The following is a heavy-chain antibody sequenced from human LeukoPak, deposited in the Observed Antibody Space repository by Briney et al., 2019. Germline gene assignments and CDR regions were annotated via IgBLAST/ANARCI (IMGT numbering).Heavy chain of an antibody. J-gene: IGHJ4*02. CDR2: ISGSGGST. D-gene: IGHD3-10*01. CDR3: AREVTGSYSY. Sequence: GGSLRLSCAASGFTFSSYAMSWVRQAPGKGLEWVSAISGSGGSTYYADSVKGRFTISRDNAKNSLYLQMNSLRAEDTAVYYCAREVTGSYSYWGQGTLVTVSS. V-gene: IGHV3-23*01. CDR1: GFTFSSYA.